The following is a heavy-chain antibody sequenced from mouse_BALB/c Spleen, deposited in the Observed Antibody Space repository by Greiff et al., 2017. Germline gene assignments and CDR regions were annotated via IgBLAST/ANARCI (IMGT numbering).Heavy chain of an antibody. CDR1: GYSITSGYY. J-gene: IGHJ1*01. V-gene: IGHV3-6*02. D-gene: IGHD2-1*01. CDR3: AKEWGIYGNWYFDV. CDR2: ISYDGSN. Sequence: EVKLMESGPGLVKPSQSLSLTCSVTGYSITSGYYWNWIRQFPGNKLEWMGYISYDGSNNYNPSLKNRISITRDTSKNQFFLKLNSVTTEDTATYYCAKEWGIYGNWYFDVWGAGTTVTVSS.